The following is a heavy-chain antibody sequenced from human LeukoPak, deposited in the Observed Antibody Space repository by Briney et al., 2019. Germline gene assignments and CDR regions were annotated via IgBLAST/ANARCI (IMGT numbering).Heavy chain of an antibody. D-gene: IGHD6-19*01. CDR1: GGSFSGYY. CDR3: ARRRAGRDWFDP. V-gene: IGHV4-39*01. Sequence: SETLSLTCAVYGGSFSGYYWGWIRQPPGQGLEWIGSIYYSGNTYYNPSLQSRVTISVDTSKNQFSLKLSSVTATDTAVYYCARRRAGRDWFDPWGQGTLVTVSS. CDR2: IYYSGNT. J-gene: IGHJ5*02.